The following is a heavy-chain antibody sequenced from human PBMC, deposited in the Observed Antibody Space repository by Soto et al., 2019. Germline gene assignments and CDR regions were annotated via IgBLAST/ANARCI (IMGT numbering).Heavy chain of an antibody. CDR1: GGSISSGGYY. J-gene: IGHJ2*01. Sequence: QVQLQESGPGLVKPSQTLSLTCTVSGGSISSGGYYWSWIRQHPGKGLEWIGYIYYSGSTYYNPSLKSRVTISVDTSKNQFSLKLSSVTAADTAVYYCARDFMKGYCSGGSCRIEPRFGYFDLWGRGTLVTVSS. CDR3: ARDFMKGYCSGGSCRIEPRFGYFDL. D-gene: IGHD2-15*01. V-gene: IGHV4-31*03. CDR2: IYYSGST.